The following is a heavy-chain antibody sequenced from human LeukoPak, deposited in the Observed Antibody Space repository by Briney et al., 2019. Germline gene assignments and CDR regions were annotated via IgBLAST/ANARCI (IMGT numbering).Heavy chain of an antibody. CDR2: ISGIGGST. V-gene: IGHV3-23*01. J-gene: IGHJ4*02. Sequence: GGSLRLSCAASGVTFNSYGIHWVRQAPGQGLEWVSAISGIGGSTYYAESVKGRFTISRDNSKNTLYLQMNSLRAEDTAVYYCTTDQWDILTGYADYWGQGTLVTVSS. CDR1: GVTFNSYG. D-gene: IGHD3-9*01. CDR3: TTDQWDILTGYADY.